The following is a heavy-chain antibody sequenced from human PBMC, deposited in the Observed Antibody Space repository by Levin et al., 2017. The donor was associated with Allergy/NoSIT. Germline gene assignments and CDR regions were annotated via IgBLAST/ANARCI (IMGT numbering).Heavy chain of an antibody. CDR1: GYTFTGYY. D-gene: IGHD4-11*01. J-gene: IGHJ5*02. V-gene: IGHV1-2*06. Sequence: GASVKVSCKASGYTFTGYYMHWVRQAPGQGLEWMGRINPNSGGTNYAQKFQGRVTMTRDTSISTAYMELSRLRSDDTAVYYCAREERTVTTPLVDWFDPWGQGTLVTVSS. CDR3: AREERTVTTPLVDWFDP. CDR2: INPNSGGT.